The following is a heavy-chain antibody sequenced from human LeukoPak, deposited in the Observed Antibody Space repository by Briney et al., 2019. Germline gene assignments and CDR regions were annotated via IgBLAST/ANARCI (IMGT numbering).Heavy chain of an antibody. D-gene: IGHD2-2*02. CDR1: GFTFSSSA. Sequence: GRSLRLSCAASGFTFSSSAMTWVRQAPGKGLEWVSAISGSGGTTYYADSVKGRFTISRDNSKNTLYLQMNSLRAEDTAVYYCAKEYRYFDYWGQGTLVTVSS. CDR3: AKEYRYFDY. J-gene: IGHJ4*02. V-gene: IGHV3-23*01. CDR2: ISGSGGTT.